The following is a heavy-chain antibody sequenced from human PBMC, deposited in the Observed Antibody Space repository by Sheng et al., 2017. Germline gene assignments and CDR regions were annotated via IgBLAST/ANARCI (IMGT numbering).Heavy chain of an antibody. CDR1: GFTFSSYG. Sequence: EVQLVESGGVLVQPGGTLRLSCAASGFTFSSYGMAWVRQAPGKGLEWVSTISGSGRTTYYADSVKGRFTISRDNSKNTLYLQMNSLRGEDTAVYYCAKDLSWSGYYNYWGQGALVTVSS. J-gene: IGHJ4*02. CDR3: AKDLSWSGYYNY. D-gene: IGHD3-3*01. V-gene: IGHV3-23*04. CDR2: ISGSGRTT.